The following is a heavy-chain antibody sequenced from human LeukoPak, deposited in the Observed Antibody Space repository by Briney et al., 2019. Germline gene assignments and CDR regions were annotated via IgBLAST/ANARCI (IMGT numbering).Heavy chain of an antibody. Sequence: PSDTLSLTCSVSGGSINGYSWTWIRQPPGMRLEWVGHISYTGTTNYNPSLTTRVAISVDTSKNQFSLKLTSVTAADTGMYFCARLGGNWNSPGRDYWGQGTLVTVSS. D-gene: IGHD3-10*01. V-gene: IGHV4-59*08. J-gene: IGHJ4*02. CDR1: GGSINGYS. CDR3: ARLGGNWNSPGRDY. CDR2: ISYTGTT.